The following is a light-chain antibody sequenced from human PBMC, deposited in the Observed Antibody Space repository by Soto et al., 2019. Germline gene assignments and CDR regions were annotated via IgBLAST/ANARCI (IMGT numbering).Light chain of an antibody. V-gene: IGLV2-14*01. CDR3: SSFTSNRIYV. J-gene: IGLJ1*01. CDR1: SSDVGSYNY. CDR2: EVS. Sequence: QSVLTQPASVSGSPGQSITISCTGTSSDVGSYNYVSWYQLHPGKAPKLMIYEVSNRPSGVSNRFSGSKSGDTASLTISGLQAEDEADYYCSSFTSNRIYVFGPGTKVTVL.